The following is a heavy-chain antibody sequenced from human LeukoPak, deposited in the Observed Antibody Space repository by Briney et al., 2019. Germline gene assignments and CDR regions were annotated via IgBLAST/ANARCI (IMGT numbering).Heavy chain of an antibody. CDR2: INAGNGNT. J-gene: IGHJ3*02. D-gene: IGHD4-17*01. V-gene: IGHV1-3*03. CDR3: ARGHDYGDYDWKNAFDI. Sequence: ASVKVSCKASGYTFTSYAMHWVRQAPGQRLEWMGWINAGNGNTKYSQEFQGRVTITRDTSASTAYMELSSLRSEDMAVYYCARGHDYGDYDWKNAFDIWGQGTMVTVSS. CDR1: GYTFTSYA.